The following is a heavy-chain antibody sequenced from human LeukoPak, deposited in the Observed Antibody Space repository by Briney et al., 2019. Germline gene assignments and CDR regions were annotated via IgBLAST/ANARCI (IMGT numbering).Heavy chain of an antibody. CDR3: ARGQITVAL. J-gene: IGHJ4*02. D-gene: IGHD3-10*01. CDR1: GFTFSSYG. Sequence: GGSLRLSCAASGFTFSSYGMTWVRQAPGKGLEWVANIKEDGSEKYYVDSVKGRFTISRDNAKNSLYLQVNSLRAEDTAVYYCARGQITVALWGQGTLVTVSS. V-gene: IGHV3-7*01. CDR2: IKEDGSEK.